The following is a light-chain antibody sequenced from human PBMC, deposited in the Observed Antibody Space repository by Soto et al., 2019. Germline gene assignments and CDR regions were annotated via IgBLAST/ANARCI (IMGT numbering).Light chain of an antibody. Sequence: QSVLTQSPSASAYLGASVKLTCTLSSGHSSYAIAWHQQQPEKGPRYLMKLDSDGSHTKGDAIPDRFSGSSSRAERYLTISSLQSEDEADYYCQTWGTGIHVVFGGGTKLTVL. CDR2: LDSDGSH. J-gene: IGLJ2*01. V-gene: IGLV4-69*01. CDR1: SGHSSYA. CDR3: QTWGTGIHVV.